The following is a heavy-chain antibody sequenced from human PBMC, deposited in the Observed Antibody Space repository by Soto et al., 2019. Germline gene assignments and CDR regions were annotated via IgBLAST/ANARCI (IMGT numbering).Heavy chain of an antibody. Sequence: SETLSLTCAVYGGSFSGYYWSWIRQPPGKGLEWIGEINHSGSTNYNPSLKSRVTISVDTSKNQFSLKLSSVTAADTAVYYCAHCKSSGWSSRSWPEFDYWGKGTLVTVS. CDR1: GGSFSGYY. CDR3: AHCKSSGWSSRSWPEFDY. CDR2: INHSGST. D-gene: IGHD6-13*01. J-gene: IGHJ4*02. V-gene: IGHV4-34*01.